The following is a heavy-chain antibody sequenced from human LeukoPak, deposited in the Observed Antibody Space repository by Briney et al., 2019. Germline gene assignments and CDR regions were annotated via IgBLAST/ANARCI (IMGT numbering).Heavy chain of an antibody. D-gene: IGHD6-13*01. CDR2: ISYSGST. CDR3: ATAGIAAAGRMHDY. Sequence: PSETLSLTCTVSGVSISTYSWSWIRQPPGKGLEWIGYISYSGSTSYNPSLRSRVTISVDTSKNQLSLKLSSVTAADTAVYYCATAGIAAAGRMHDYWGQGTLVTVSS. CDR1: GVSISTYS. V-gene: IGHV4-59*01. J-gene: IGHJ4*02.